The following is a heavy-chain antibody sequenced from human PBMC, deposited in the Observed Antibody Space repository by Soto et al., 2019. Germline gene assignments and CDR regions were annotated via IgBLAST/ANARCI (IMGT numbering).Heavy chain of an antibody. CDR3: SHSRYSSGGYKYFQH. CDR2: IYWDDDK. D-gene: IGHD6-19*01. Sequence: QITLKESGPTLVKPTQTLTLTCTFSGFSLSTSGVGVGWIRQPPGKALEWLALIYWDDDKRYSPSLKSRPTINKYPSKNQVVLTKTNVDPVDTATCYCSHSRYSSGGYKYFQHWGQGTLVTVSS. CDR1: GFSLSTSGVG. V-gene: IGHV2-5*02. J-gene: IGHJ1*01.